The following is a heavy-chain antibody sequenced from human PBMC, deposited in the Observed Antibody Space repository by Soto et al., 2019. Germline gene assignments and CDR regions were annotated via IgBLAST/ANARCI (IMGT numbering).Heavy chain of an antibody. CDR2: IIPILGIA. Sequence: QVQLVQSGAEVKKPGSSVKVSCKASGGTFSSYTISWVRQAPGQGLEWMGRIIPILGIANYSQKFQGRVTITAEKSTSTAYIELSSLRSEDTAVYYCATYLFVDTDYWGQGTLVTVSS. V-gene: IGHV1-69*02. CDR3: ATYLFVDTDY. CDR1: GGTFSSYT. D-gene: IGHD5-18*01. J-gene: IGHJ4*02.